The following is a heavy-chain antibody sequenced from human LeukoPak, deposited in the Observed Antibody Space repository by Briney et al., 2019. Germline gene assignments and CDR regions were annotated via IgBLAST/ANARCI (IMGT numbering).Heavy chain of an antibody. CDR1: GYTFTSYG. V-gene: IGHV1-46*01. CDR2: INPSGGST. CDR3: ASGGPDAFDI. J-gene: IGHJ3*02. Sequence: ASVTVSCKASGYTFTSYGISWVRQAPGQGLEWMGIINPSGGSTSYAQRFQGRVTMTRDTSTSTVYMELSSLRSEDTAVYYCASGGPDAFDIWGQGTMVTVSS.